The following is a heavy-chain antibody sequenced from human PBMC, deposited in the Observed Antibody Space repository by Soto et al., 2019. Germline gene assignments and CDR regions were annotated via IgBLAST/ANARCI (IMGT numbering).Heavy chain of an antibody. J-gene: IGHJ1*01. Sequence: EVQVVESGGDLVQPGGSLRLSCAASGFTISNYWMSWVRQAPGKRLEWVANINQDGSEKLFVDSVKGRFTISRDNAKNSLYLQMHSLRAEDTATYYCATCERNGCNFRGQGTLVTVSS. CDR3: ATCERNGCNF. V-gene: IGHV3-7*01. D-gene: IGHD2-15*01. CDR1: GFTISNYW. CDR2: INQDGSEK.